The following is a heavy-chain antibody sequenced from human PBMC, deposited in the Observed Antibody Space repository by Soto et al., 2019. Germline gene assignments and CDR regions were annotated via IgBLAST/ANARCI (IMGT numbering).Heavy chain of an antibody. D-gene: IGHD5-18*01. CDR3: AREQLKARGYSYGGFDY. CDR1: GGTFSSYA. Sequence: QVQLVQSGAEVKKPGSSVKVSCKASGGTFSSYAISWVRQAPGQGLEWMGGISPIFGTANYAQKFQGRVTIPADESTSTANMELSRLRSEDTVVYYCAREQLKARGYSYGGFDYWGQGTLVTVSS. J-gene: IGHJ4*02. V-gene: IGHV1-69*01. CDR2: ISPIFGTA.